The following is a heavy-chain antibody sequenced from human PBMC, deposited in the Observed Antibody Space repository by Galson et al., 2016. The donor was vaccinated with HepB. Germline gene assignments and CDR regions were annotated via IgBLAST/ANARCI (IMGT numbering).Heavy chain of an antibody. D-gene: IGHD2-21*02. J-gene: IGHJ4*02. CDR3: ASNSGDSGGF. Sequence: SLRLSCAASGFIFSGYTMHWVRQAPGKGLEWVAVIWFDGTNKYYADSVKGRFTISRDNSKYTLYLQMNRLRVEDTAIYYCASNSGDSGGFWGQGTLVTVSS. CDR2: IWFDGTNK. V-gene: IGHV3-33*01. CDR1: GFIFSGYT.